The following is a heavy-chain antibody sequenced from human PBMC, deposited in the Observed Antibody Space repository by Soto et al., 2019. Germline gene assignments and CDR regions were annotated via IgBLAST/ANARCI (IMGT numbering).Heavy chain of an antibody. J-gene: IGHJ4*02. Sequence: EVQLVESGGDLVQPGGSLRLSCAASGFTFSSHWMHWVRQAPGKGLMWVSRINSDGSIINYADSVKGRFTISRDNAKNTLYLQMNSMRAEDTAVYYCARLGYDILTGYYPFDYWGQGTLVTVSS. CDR3: ARLGYDILTGYYPFDY. D-gene: IGHD3-9*01. CDR1: GFTFSSHW. V-gene: IGHV3-74*01. CDR2: INSDGSII.